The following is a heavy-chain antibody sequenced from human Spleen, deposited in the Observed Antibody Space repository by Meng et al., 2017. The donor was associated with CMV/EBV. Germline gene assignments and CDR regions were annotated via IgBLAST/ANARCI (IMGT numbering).Heavy chain of an antibody. CDR1: GYTFTGYN. V-gene: IGHV1-2*02. J-gene: IGHJ6*01. CDR2: INPDSGGT. CDR3: ASPRSVRATLVGYYYYYGMDV. Sequence: ASVKVSCKASGYTFTGYNIHWVRQAPGQGLEWMGWINPDSGGTNYPQKFQGRVTMTGDTSISPAYMELSRLRSDDTAVYYCASPRSVRATLVGYYYYYGMDVWGQGTTVTVSS. D-gene: IGHD1-26*01.